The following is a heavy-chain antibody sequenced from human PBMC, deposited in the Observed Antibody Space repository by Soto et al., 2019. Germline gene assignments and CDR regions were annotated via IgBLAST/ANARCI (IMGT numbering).Heavy chain of an antibody. J-gene: IGHJ4*02. D-gene: IGHD6-6*01. V-gene: IGHV4-61*08. CDR1: GASVSSGGYY. CDR2: IYYTGST. CDR3: ARAGRYTSSY. Sequence: LSLTCSVSGASVSSGGYYWTWIRQPPGKGLEWIGYIYYTGSTTYNPSLKSRVTISADTSKNQFSLKLTSVTAADTAIYYCARAGRYTSSYWGQGTLVTVSS.